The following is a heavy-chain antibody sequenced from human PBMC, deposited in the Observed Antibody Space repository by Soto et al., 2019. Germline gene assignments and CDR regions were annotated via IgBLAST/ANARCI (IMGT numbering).Heavy chain of an antibody. D-gene: IGHD3-22*01. CDR3: ARGGYYYEAAFDI. Sequence: PGGSLRLSCAASGFTVSSNYMSWVRQAPGKGLEWVSVIYSGGSTYYADSVKGRFTISRDNSKNTLYLQMNSLRAEDTAVYYCARGGYYYEAAFDIWGQGTMVTVSS. V-gene: IGHV3-53*01. J-gene: IGHJ3*02. CDR1: GFTVSSNY. CDR2: IYSGGST.